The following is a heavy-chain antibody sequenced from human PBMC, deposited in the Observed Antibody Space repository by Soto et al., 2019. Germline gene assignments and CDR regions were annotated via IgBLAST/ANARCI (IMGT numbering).Heavy chain of an antibody. Sequence: GGSLRLSCVASGFTVSSNYMAWVRQAPGKGLEWVSVIYRGGDTYYADSVKGRFTISRDNSKNTLYLQMNSLRADDTAVYYCARGGYSGYDPQFYFDYWGQGTLVTVSS. V-gene: IGHV3-66*01. CDR3: ARGGYSGYDPQFYFDY. CDR2: IYRGGDT. D-gene: IGHD5-12*01. CDR1: GFTVSSNY. J-gene: IGHJ4*02.